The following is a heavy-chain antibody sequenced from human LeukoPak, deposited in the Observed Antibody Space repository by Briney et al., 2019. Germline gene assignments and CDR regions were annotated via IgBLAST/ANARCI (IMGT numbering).Heavy chain of an antibody. CDR3: ARVVMVRGVISHAFDI. J-gene: IGHJ3*02. V-gene: IGHV1-69*05. CDR1: GGTFSSYA. D-gene: IGHD3-10*01. Sequence: SVKASCKASGGTFSSYAISWVRQAPGQGLEWMGGIIPIFGTANYAQKFQGRVTITTDESTSTAYMELSSLRSEDTAVYYCARVVMVRGVISHAFDIWGQGTMVTVSS. CDR2: IIPIFGTA.